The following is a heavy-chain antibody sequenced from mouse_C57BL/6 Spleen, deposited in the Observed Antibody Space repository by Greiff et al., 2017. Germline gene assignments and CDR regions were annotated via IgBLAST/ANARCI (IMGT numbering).Heavy chain of an antibody. D-gene: IGHD3-2*02. CDR1: GFTFSSYA. V-gene: IGHV5-9-1*02. CDR3: TRDRASTAQATDYFDY. CDR2: ISSGGDHI. J-gene: IGHJ2*01. Sequence: EVQLVESGEGLVKPGGSLKLSCAASGFTFSSYAMSWVRQTPEKRLEWVAYISSGGDHIYYADTVKGRFTISRDNARNTLYLQMSSLKSEDTAMYYCTRDRASTAQATDYFDYWGQGTTLTVSS.